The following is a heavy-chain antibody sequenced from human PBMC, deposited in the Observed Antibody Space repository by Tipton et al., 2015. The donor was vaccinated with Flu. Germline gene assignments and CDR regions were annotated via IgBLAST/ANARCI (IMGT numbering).Heavy chain of an antibody. CDR2: IHYSGSP. V-gene: IGHV4-38-2*02. CDR3: ARDQTYYYGSSDAFDI. Sequence: TLSLTCTVSGDSMRRDYFWGWIRQAPGKGLEWIGNIHYSGSPHYNPSLKSRITISVDMSKNQFSLKLTSVTAADTAVYYCARDQTYYYGSSDAFDIWGQGTMVTVSS. J-gene: IGHJ3*02. CDR1: GDSMRRDYF. D-gene: IGHD3-10*01.